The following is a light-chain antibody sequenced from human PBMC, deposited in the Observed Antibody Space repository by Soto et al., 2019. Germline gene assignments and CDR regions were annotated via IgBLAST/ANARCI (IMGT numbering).Light chain of an antibody. J-gene: IGLJ1*01. CDR3: AAWDGSLNVYV. V-gene: IGLV1-44*01. CDR1: SSSIGSNS. CDR2: TNN. Sequence: QSVLTQPPSASGTPGQRVTISCSGSSSSIGSNSANWYQQLPRTAPKVLIYTNNQRPSGVPDRFSGSKSGTSASLAISGLQSEDEADYYCAAWDGSLNVYVFGTGTKLTVL.